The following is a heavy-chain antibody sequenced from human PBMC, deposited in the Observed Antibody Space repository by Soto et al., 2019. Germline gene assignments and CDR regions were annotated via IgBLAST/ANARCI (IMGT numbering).Heavy chain of an antibody. CDR3: AVASRACLREYYFDY. CDR2: MNPKSGNT. J-gene: IGHJ4*02. CDR1: GYTFTSYD. V-gene: IGHV1-8*01. Sequence: ASVKVSCKASGYTFTSYDINWVRQATGQGLEWMGWMNPKSGNTGYAQKCQGRVTMTRNTSISTAYMELSSLRSEDTAVYYCAVASRACLREYYFDYWGQGNLVTVSS. D-gene: IGHD3-16*01.